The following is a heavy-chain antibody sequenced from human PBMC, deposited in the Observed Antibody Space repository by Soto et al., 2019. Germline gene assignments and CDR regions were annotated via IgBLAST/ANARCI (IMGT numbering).Heavy chain of an antibody. CDR3: ARHTDNWNDSDYFDY. CDR1: GGSISSSSYY. Sequence: QLQLQESGPGLVKPSETLSLTCTVSGGSISSSSYYWGWIRQPPGKGLEWIGSIYYSGSTYYNPSPKSRVTISVDTSKNQFSLKLSSVTAADTAVYYCARHTDNWNDSDYFDYWGQGTLVTVSS. CDR2: IYYSGST. D-gene: IGHD1-20*01. J-gene: IGHJ4*02. V-gene: IGHV4-39*01.